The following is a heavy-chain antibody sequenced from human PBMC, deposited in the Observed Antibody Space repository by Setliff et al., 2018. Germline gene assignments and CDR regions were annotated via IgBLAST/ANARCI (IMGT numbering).Heavy chain of an antibody. V-gene: IGHV4-59*08. CDR2: MYYSGDT. CDR1: GGSVRGYY. D-gene: IGHD3-3*01. CDR3: AARSTPYYDLWSGPLDY. J-gene: IGHJ4*02. Sequence: SETLSLTCTVSGGSVRGYYWSWIRQPPGKGLEWIGYMYYSGDTNYNPSLKSRVTISVDTSKSQFSLKLTSVTATDTAVYYCAARSTPYYDLWSGPLDYWGLGALVTVSS.